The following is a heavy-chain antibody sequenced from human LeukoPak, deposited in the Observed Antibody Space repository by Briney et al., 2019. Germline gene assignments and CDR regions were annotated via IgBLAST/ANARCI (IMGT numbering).Heavy chain of an antibody. D-gene: IGHD3-16*02. CDR2: ISVSGGST. CDR1: GFTFSSYA. J-gene: IGHJ4*02. CDR3: ARVGGGIYRYLLDQ. V-gene: IGHV3-23*01. Sequence: PGGSLRLSCAASGFTFSSYALSWVRQAPGRGLEWVSTISVSGGSTYYADSVKGRFTISRDNSKNTLSLQMNSLRAEDTAEYYCARVGGGIYRYLLDQWGQGTLVTVSS.